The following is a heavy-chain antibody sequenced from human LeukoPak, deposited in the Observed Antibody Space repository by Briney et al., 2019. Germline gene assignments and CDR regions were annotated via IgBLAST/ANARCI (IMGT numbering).Heavy chain of an antibody. CDR3: SRFYSSGWASGAFDI. V-gene: IGHV3-49*04. CDR2: IRNKANGGTT. J-gene: IGHJ3*02. D-gene: IGHD3-22*01. CDR1: GFTFSDYA. Sequence: GGSLRLSCTTSGFTFSDYAVRWVRQAPGKGLEWIGFIRNKANGGTTEYAASVKGRFTISRDDSKTIAHLQMSSLKTEDTAVYYCSRFYSSGWASGAFDIWGQGTMVTVSS.